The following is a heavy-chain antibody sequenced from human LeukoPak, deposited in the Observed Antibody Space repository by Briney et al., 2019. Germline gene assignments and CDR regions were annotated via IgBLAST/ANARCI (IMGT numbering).Heavy chain of an antibody. D-gene: IGHD1-26*01. Sequence: NPGGSLRLSCAASGFTFSSYSMNWVRQAPGKGLEWVSSISSSSTYMLYADSAKGRFTISRDNAKNSLYLQMNSLRAEDTAVYYCARDISDDYWGQGTLVTVSS. CDR1: GFTFSSYS. V-gene: IGHV3-21*01. CDR2: ISSSSTYM. J-gene: IGHJ4*02. CDR3: ARDISDDY.